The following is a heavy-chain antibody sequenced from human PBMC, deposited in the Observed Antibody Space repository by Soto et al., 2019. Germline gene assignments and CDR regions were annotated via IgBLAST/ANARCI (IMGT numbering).Heavy chain of an antibody. CDR2: ISAYNGNT. J-gene: IGHJ3*02. D-gene: IGHD2-15*01. CDR3: AREVSGVVAAKDAFDI. V-gene: IGHV1-18*01. CDR1: GYTFTSYG. Sequence: ASVKVSCKASGYTFTSYGISWVRQAPGQGLEWMGWISAYNGNTNYAQKLQGRVTMTTDTSTSTAYMELRSLRSDDTAVYYCAREVSGVVAAKDAFDIWGQGTMVTVSS.